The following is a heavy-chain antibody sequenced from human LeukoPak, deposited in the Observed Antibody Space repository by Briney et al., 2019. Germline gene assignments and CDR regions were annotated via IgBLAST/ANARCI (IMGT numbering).Heavy chain of an antibody. Sequence: ASVKVSCKASGFTFTGYYMHWVRQAPGQGLEWMGWISAYNGNTNYAQKLQGRVTMTTDTSTSTAYMELRSLRSDDTAVYYCARDRVVVASYVDYWGQGTLVTVSS. CDR3: ARDRVVVASYVDY. D-gene: IGHD2-15*01. CDR1: GFTFTGYY. V-gene: IGHV1-18*04. J-gene: IGHJ4*02. CDR2: ISAYNGNT.